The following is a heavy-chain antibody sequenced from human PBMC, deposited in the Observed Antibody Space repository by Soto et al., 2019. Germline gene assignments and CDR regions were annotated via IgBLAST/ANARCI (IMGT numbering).Heavy chain of an antibody. Sequence: PGGSLRLSCAASGFTFSSYGMHWVRQAPGKGLEWVAVIWYDGSNKYYADSVKGRFTISRDNSKNTLYLQMNSLRAEDTAVYYCARFHPRGYDFWSGYPTPSYGMDVWGQGTTVTVSS. CDR2: IWYDGSNK. J-gene: IGHJ6*02. V-gene: IGHV3-33*01. CDR1: GFTFSSYG. CDR3: ARFHPRGYDFWSGYPTPSYGMDV. D-gene: IGHD3-3*01.